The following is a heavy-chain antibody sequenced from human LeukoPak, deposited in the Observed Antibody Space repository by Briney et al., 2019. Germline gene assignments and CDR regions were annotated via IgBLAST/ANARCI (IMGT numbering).Heavy chain of an antibody. D-gene: IGHD3-10*01. CDR2: SSAYNGNT. J-gene: IGHJ4*02. CDR3: ARDTLLWFGPLDPSPFDY. CDR1: GYTFTSYG. V-gene: IGHV1-18*01. Sequence: ASVKVSCKASGYTFTSYGISWVRQAPGQGLEWMGWSSAYNGNTNYAQKLQGRVTMTTDTSTSTAYMELRSLRSDDTAVYYCARDTLLWFGPLDPSPFDYWGQGTLVTVSS.